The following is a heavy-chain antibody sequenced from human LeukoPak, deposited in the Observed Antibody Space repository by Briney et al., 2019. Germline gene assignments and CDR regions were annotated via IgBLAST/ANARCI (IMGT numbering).Heavy chain of an antibody. CDR1: GHTFTGYY. J-gene: IGHJ4*02. V-gene: IGHV1-2*06. CDR3: ARAFTARWDIVLMVYANVIDY. Sequence: ASVKVSCKASGHTFTGYYMHWVRQAPGQGLEWMGRINPNSGGTNYAQKFQGRVTMTRDTSISTAYMELSRLRSDDTAVYYCARAFTARWDIVLMVYANVIDYWGQGTLVTVSS. CDR2: INPNSGGT. D-gene: IGHD2-8*01.